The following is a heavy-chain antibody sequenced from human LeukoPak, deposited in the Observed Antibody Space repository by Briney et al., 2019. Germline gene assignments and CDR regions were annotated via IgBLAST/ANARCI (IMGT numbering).Heavy chain of an antibody. Sequence: SETLSLTCTVSGGSISSGGYYWSWIRQHPGKGLEWIGYIYYSGSTYYNPSLKSRVTISVDTSKSQFSLKLSSVAAADTAVYYCARGLYSGYDQSFDYWGQGTLVTVSS. CDR3: ARGLYSGYDQSFDY. D-gene: IGHD5-12*01. V-gene: IGHV4-31*03. J-gene: IGHJ4*02. CDR2: IYYSGST. CDR1: GGSISSGGYY.